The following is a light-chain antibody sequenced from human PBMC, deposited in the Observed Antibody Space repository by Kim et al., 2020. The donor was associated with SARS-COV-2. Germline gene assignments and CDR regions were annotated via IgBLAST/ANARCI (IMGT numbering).Light chain of an antibody. CDR1: EGILTY. Sequence: SLSPETRATLYCRASEGILTYLAWYHQKAGQAPRLLIYDASHRASGVPDRFTGSGSGTDFTLTISSLEPEDFAVYYCQQRSNPLTFGQGTRLEIK. J-gene: IGKJ5*01. V-gene: IGKV3-11*01. CDR3: QQRSNPLT. CDR2: DAS.